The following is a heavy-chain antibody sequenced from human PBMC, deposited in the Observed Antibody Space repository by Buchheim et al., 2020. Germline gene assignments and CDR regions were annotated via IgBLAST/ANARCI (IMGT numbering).Heavy chain of an antibody. CDR2: ISDSSGSI. Sequence: VQLVESGGGVVQPGRSLRLSCAASGFTFSSYEMNWVRQAPGKGLEWVSYISDSSGSIYYADSVKGRFTISRDNAKNSLYLRMNSLRAEDTAVYYCARSTVFGTLLWGQGTL. J-gene: IGHJ4*02. D-gene: IGHD3-3*01. V-gene: IGHV3-48*03. CDR1: GFTFSSYE. CDR3: ARSTVFGTLL.